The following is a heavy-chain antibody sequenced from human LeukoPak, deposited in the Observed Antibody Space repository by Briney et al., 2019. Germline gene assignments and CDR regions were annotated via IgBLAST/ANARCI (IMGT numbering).Heavy chain of an antibody. Sequence: ASVKVSCKASGYTFTNYGISWVRRAPGKRLEGLGWISTYNGNTEYAQNLQGRVTLTADTSTGTDTSTNTAYMELRSLRSDDTAVYYCARDGDGYTNGNFDYWGQGTLVTVSS. CDR3: ARDGDGYTNGNFDY. CDR1: GYTFTNYG. D-gene: IGHD5-24*01. V-gene: IGHV1-18*01. J-gene: IGHJ4*02. CDR2: ISTYNGNT.